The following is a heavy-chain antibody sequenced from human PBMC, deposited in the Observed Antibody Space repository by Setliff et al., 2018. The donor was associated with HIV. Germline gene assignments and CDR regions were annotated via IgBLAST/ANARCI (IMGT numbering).Heavy chain of an antibody. CDR3: ARNTDVDSVYRPFHI. J-gene: IGHJ3*02. D-gene: IGHD1-26*01. CDR2: IKQDESEM. CDR1: VFIFSKSC. Sequence: HPGGSLRLSCAASVFIFSKSCMSWVRQAPGKGLEWVATIKQDESEMQDVDSVKGRFTISRDNAKNSLYLQMNSLRAEDTAVYYCARNTDVDSVYRPFHIWGQGNPGHRL. V-gene: IGHV3-7*03.